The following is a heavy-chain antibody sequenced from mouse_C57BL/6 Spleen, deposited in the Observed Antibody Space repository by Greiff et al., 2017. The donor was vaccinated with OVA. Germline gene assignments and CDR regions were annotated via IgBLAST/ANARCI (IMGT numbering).Heavy chain of an antibody. CDR2: ISYDGSN. Sequence: EVKLMESGPGLVKPSQSLSLTCSVTGYSITSGYYWNWIRQFPGNKLEWMGYISYDGSNNYNPSLKNRISITRDTSKNQFFLKLNSVTTEDTATYYCAREDSNYSGYFDYWGQGTTLTVSS. D-gene: IGHD2-5*01. CDR3: AREDSNYSGYFDY. J-gene: IGHJ2*01. CDR1: GYSITSGYY. V-gene: IGHV3-6*01.